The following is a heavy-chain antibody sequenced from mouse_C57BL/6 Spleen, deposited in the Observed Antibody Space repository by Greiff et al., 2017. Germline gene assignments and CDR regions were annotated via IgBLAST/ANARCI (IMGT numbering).Heavy chain of an antibody. J-gene: IGHJ1*03. Sequence: VQLQESGAELVRPGASVTLSCKASGYTFTDYEMHWVKQTPVHGLEWIGAIYPETGGTAYNQKFKGKAILTADKSSSTAYMELRSLTSEDSAVYYCTRLRRYAFDVWGTGTTVTVSS. D-gene: IGHD1-1*01. V-gene: IGHV1-15*01. CDR3: TRLRRYAFDV. CDR1: GYTFTDYE. CDR2: IYPETGGT.